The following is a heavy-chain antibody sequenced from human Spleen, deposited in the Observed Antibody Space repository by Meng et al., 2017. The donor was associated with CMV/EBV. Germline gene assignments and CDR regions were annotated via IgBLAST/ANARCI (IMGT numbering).Heavy chain of an antibody. Sequence: SGFTLRTYGIHRVRQATGKGLVWVSHINGVGGNTNYADSVKGRFTISRDNAKNTLYLQMNRLRTEDTAVYYCARYCSSTSCQSLFDLWGRGTLVTVSS. V-gene: IGHV3-74*01. D-gene: IGHD2-2*01. CDR3: ARYCSSTSCQSLFDL. J-gene: IGHJ2*01. CDR2: INGVGGNT. CDR1: GFTLRTYG.